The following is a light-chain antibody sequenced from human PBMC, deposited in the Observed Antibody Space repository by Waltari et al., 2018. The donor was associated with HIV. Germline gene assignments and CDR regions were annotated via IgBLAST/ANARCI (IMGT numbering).Light chain of an antibody. Sequence: QSALTQPPSASGSPGQSVTLSCTGTSSDVGGYHYVSWHQQHPGKAPKLMIYDVIKRPSGVPDRFSGSKSGNTASLTVSGLQAEDEADYYCSSYTGTSTLYVFGPGTKVTVL. CDR2: DVI. J-gene: IGLJ1*01. CDR1: SSDVGGYHY. CDR3: SSYTGTSTLYV. V-gene: IGLV2-8*01.